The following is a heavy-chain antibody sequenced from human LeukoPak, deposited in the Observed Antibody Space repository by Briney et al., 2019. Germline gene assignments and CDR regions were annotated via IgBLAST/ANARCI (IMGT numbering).Heavy chain of an antibody. J-gene: IGHJ5*02. CDR3: ARVLDSSGYYYGFDP. CDR1: GGSFSGYY. D-gene: IGHD3-22*01. Sequence: ETLSLTFAVYGGSFSGYYWSWIRPPPGKGLDWIGAINHSGSTNYNPSLKSRVTISVDTSKNQFSLKLSSVTAADTGVYYCARVLDSSGYYYGFDPWGQGTLVTVSS. V-gene: IGHV4-34*01. CDR2: INHSGST.